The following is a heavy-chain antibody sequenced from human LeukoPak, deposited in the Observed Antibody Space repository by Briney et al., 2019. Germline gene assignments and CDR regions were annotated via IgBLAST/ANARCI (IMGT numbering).Heavy chain of an antibody. CDR2: INPNSGGT. J-gene: IGHJ4*02. CDR1: GYTFTGYY. D-gene: IGHD2-2*01. V-gene: IGHV1-2*02. CDR3: ARLSTGVVPAARDY. Sequence: VASVKVSCKASGYTFTGYYMHWVRQAPGQGLEWMGWINPNSGGTNYAQKFQGRVTMTRDTSISTAYMELSRLRSDDTAVYYCARLSTGVVPAARDYWGQGTLVTVSS.